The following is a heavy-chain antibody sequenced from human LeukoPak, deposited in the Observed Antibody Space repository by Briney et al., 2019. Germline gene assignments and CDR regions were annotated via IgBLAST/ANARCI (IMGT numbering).Heavy chain of an antibody. CDR3: ARGGMITFGGVIVRYYYYMDV. D-gene: IGHD3-16*02. CDR2: INTNTGNP. CDR1: GYTFTGYY. J-gene: IGHJ6*03. Sequence: ASVKVSCKASGYTFTGYYMHWVRQAPGQGLEWMGWINTNTGNPTYAQGFTGRFVFSLDTSVSTAYLQISSLKAEDTAVYYCARGGMITFGGVIVRYYYYMDVWGKGTTVTVSS. V-gene: IGHV7-4-1*02.